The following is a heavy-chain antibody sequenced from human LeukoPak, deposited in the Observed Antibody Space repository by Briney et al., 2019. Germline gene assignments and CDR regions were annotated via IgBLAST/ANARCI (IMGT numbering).Heavy chain of an antibody. J-gene: IGHJ6*03. CDR1: GYTLTDYY. D-gene: IGHD6-13*01. CDR2: ISAYNGNT. Sequence: GASVKVSCKASGYTLTDYYMHWVRQAPGQGLEWMGWISAYNGNTNYAQKLQGRVTMTTDTSTSTAYMELRSLRSDDTAVYYCARSPSRSSWYYYYYYMDVWGKGTTVTVSS. V-gene: IGHV1-18*04. CDR3: ARSPSRSSWYYYYYYMDV.